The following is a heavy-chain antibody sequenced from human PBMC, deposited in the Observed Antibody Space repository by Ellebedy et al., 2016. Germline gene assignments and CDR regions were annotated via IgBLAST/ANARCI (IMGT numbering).Heavy chain of an antibody. V-gene: IGHV3-53*01. CDR1: GFTVSTNY. D-gene: IGHD6-19*01. CDR2: IFSDGNT. Sequence: GESLKISCAASGFTVSTNYMKWVRQASGKGLEWVSAIFSDGNTYYADSVKGRFTISRDNSKNTLYLQMNSLRAEDTAVYYCARDAENIAVADNFDYWGQGTLVTVSS. J-gene: IGHJ4*02. CDR3: ARDAENIAVADNFDY.